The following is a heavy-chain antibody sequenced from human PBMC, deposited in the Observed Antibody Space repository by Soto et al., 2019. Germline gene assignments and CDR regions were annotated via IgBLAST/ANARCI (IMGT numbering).Heavy chain of an antibody. CDR1: GYTLTELS. Sequence: ASVKVSCKVSGYTLTELSMHWVRQAPGKGLEWMGGFDPEDGETIYAQKFQGRVTMTEDTSTDTAYMELSSLRSEDTAVYYCATRATYYYGSGSYLRFDYWGQGTLVTVSS. D-gene: IGHD3-10*01. J-gene: IGHJ4*02. V-gene: IGHV1-24*01. CDR3: ATRATYYYGSGSYLRFDY. CDR2: FDPEDGET.